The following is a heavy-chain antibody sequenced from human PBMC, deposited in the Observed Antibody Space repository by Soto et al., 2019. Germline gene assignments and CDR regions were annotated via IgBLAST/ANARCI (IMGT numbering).Heavy chain of an antibody. CDR3: VRESTTSGPNWFDT. CDR2: IYHSGST. D-gene: IGHD1-1*01. CDR1: GGSINSGRSS. Sequence: SETLSLTCPVSGGSINSGRSSWNWIRQSPGKGLEWIAYIYHSGSTYYNPSLKSRVTISVDRSENQFSLKLTSVTAADTAVYYCVRESTTSGPNWFDTWGPGSLVTV. V-gene: IGHV4-30-2*06. J-gene: IGHJ5*02.